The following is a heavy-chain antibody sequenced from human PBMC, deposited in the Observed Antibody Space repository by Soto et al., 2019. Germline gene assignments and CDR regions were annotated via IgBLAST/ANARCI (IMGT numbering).Heavy chain of an antibody. J-gene: IGHJ4*02. V-gene: IGHV1-3*01. D-gene: IGHD3-3*01. Sequence: QVQLVQSGAELKKPGASVKISCQASGYAFNIYAVHWVRQAPGQSLEWVGWIHPGNGNTRYSQKFQGRVTISRDTSANTVYMELSGLRSGDTAVYYCARNDLWSGFHIGTEVYWGQGTQVTVSS. CDR1: GYAFNIYA. CDR3: ARNDLWSGFHIGTEVY. CDR2: IHPGNGNT.